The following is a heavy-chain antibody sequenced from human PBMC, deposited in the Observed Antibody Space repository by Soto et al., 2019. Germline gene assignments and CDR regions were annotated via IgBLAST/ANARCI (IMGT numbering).Heavy chain of an antibody. CDR3: ARRYYYDSSGYSNEDY. J-gene: IGHJ4*02. Sequence: SVKVSCKASGGTFSSYAISWVRQAPGQGLEWMGGIIPIFGTANYAQKFQGRVTITADESTSTAYMELSSLRSEDTAVYYCARRYYYDSSGYSNEDYWGQGTLVTVSS. CDR2: IIPIFGTA. CDR1: GGTFSSYA. D-gene: IGHD3-22*01. V-gene: IGHV1-69*13.